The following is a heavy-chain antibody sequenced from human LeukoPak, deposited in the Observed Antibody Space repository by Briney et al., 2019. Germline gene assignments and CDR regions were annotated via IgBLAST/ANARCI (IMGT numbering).Heavy chain of an antibody. V-gene: IGHV1-46*01. D-gene: IGHD3-22*01. CDR3: ARDYYDSSGYYYYYYYMDV. J-gene: IGHJ6*03. CDR1: GYTFTSYY. Sequence: ASVKVSCKASGYTFTSYYMHWVRQAPGQGLEWMGIINPSGGSTSYAQKFQGRVTMTRDTSTGTVYMELSSPRSEDTAVYYCARDYYDSSGYYYYYYYMDVWGKGTTVTVSS. CDR2: INPSGGST.